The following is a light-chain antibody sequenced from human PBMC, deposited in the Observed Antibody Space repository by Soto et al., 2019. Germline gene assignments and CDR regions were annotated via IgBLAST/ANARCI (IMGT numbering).Light chain of an antibody. V-gene: IGKV3D-15*01. CDR3: QQYNNWQLT. J-gene: IGKJ4*01. Sequence: EIVMTQSPATLSVSPGERATLSCRASQSVSSNLAWYQQKPGQAPSLLIYGASTRATGIPTRFSGSGSGTEFTLTISSLQSEDVAVYYCQQYNNWQLTFGEGTKVEIK. CDR2: GAS. CDR1: QSVSSN.